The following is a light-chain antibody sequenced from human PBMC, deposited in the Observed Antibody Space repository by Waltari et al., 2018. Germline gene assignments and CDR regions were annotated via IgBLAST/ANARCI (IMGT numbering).Light chain of an antibody. Sequence: QSVLTQPPSASGTPGQRVTISCSGSTSNIGRNTVNWYQQVPGAAPKPLIYSNPQLPSGVPARFSGSKSATSASLAISGLQSEDESYFYCATWDDSLNDWVFGGGTKVTVL. V-gene: IGLV1-44*01. CDR1: TSNIGRNT. J-gene: IGLJ3*02. CDR2: SNP. CDR3: ATWDDSLNDWV.